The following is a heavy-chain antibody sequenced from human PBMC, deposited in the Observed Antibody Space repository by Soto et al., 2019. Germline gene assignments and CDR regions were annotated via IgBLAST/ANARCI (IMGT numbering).Heavy chain of an antibody. CDR2: IYYSGST. CDR3: ARAAKYCSGGSCYSYNWFDP. J-gene: IGHJ5*02. D-gene: IGHD2-15*01. CDR1: GGSISSGGYY. V-gene: IGHV4-31*03. Sequence: SETLSLTCTVSGGSISSGGYYWSWIRQHPGKGLEWIGYIYYSGSTYYNPSLKSRVTISVDTSKNQFSLKLSSVTAADTAVYYCARAAKYCSGGSCYSYNWFDPWGQGTLVTVSS.